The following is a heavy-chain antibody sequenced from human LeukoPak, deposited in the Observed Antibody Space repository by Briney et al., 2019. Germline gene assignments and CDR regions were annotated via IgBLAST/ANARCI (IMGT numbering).Heavy chain of an antibody. CDR1: GGSFSGYY. J-gene: IGHJ3*02. CDR3: ARARNAFDI. Sequence: SETLSLTCAVYGGSFSGYYWSWIRQPPGKGLEWIGEITHSGSTNYNPSLKSRVTISVDTSKNQFSLKLSSVTAADTAVYYCARARNAFDIWGQGTMVTVSS. D-gene: IGHD1-14*01. CDR2: ITHSGST. V-gene: IGHV4-34*01.